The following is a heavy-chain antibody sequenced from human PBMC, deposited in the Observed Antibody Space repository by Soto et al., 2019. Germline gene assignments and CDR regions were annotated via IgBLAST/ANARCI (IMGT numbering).Heavy chain of an antibody. D-gene: IGHD1-26*01. CDR2: ISYDGINK. Sequence: QVQLVESGGGEVQPGRSLGLSCAASGFTFNTYGMHWVRQAPGKGLEWVAAISYDGINKYYVDSVKGRFTISRDNSKNTLYVQMNSLRAEDTALYYCARSPQPTRGIHWYFDLWGRGILVTVSS. J-gene: IGHJ2*01. V-gene: IGHV3-30*03. CDR3: ARSPQPTRGIHWYFDL. CDR1: GFTFNTYG.